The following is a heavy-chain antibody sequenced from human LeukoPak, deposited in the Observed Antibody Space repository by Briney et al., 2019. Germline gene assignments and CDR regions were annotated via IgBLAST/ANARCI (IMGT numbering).Heavy chain of an antibody. Sequence: GGSLRLSCAASGFTFSSYSMNWVRQAPGKGLEWVSYISNTGSTIYYADSVRGRFTISRDNAKNSLYLQMNSLRAEDTAVYYCARGPYTSSNYFNYWGQGTLVTVSS. CDR2: ISNTGSTI. J-gene: IGHJ4*02. CDR3: ARGPYTSSNYFNY. V-gene: IGHV3-48*01. D-gene: IGHD6-6*01. CDR1: GFTFSSYS.